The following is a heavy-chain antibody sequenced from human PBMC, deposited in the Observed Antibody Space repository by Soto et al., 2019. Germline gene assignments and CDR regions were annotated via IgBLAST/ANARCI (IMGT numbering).Heavy chain of an antibody. J-gene: IGHJ4*02. V-gene: IGHV1-46*01. CDR1: GYTFTSYN. Sequence: ASVKVSCKASGYTFTSYNMHWVRQAPGQGLEWMGIINPSGGRTSYAQKFQDRVTMTRDTSTSTVYMELSSLRSEDTAVYYCARTYCAADCPRRDFDYWGQGTLVTVSS. D-gene: IGHD2-21*02. CDR2: INPSGGRT. CDR3: ARTYCAADCPRRDFDY.